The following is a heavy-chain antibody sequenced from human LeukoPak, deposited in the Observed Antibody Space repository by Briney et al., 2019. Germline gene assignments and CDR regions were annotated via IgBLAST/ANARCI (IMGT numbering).Heavy chain of an antibody. Sequence: SVKVSCKTSGFTFSSSTVQWVRQARGQGLEWIGWIDVGSGDTNYAQKFQERVTITRDMSTSTAYMDLSSLRSEDTAVFYCAARPRDYVTFDIWGQGTMVTVSS. J-gene: IGHJ3*02. CDR1: GFTFSSST. V-gene: IGHV1-58*01. CDR2: IDVGSGDT. CDR3: AARPRDYVTFDI. D-gene: IGHD3-16*01.